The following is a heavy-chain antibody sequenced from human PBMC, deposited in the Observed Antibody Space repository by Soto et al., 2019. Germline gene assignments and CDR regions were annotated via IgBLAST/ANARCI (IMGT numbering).Heavy chain of an antibody. CDR1: GFTFSSYA. Sequence: GGSLRLSCAASGFTFSSYAMSWVRQAPGKGLEWVSAISGSGGSTYYADSVKGRFTISRDNSKNTLYLQMNSLRAEDTAVYYCAKIPAAGHYYYYYGMDVWGQGTTVTVSS. CDR3: AKIPAAGHYYYYYGMDV. J-gene: IGHJ6*02. D-gene: IGHD6-13*01. CDR2: ISGSGGST. V-gene: IGHV3-23*01.